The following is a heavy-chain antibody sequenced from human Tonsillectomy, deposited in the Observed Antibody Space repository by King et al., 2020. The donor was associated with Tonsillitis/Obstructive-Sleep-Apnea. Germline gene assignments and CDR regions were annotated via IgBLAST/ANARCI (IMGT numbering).Heavy chain of an antibody. V-gene: IGHV4-39*01. CDR3: ARKVRYCSSTSCRDY. D-gene: IGHD2-2*01. J-gene: IGHJ4*02. CDR1: GGSISSSCYY. CDR2: IYYRGST. Sequence: VQLQESGPGLVKPSETLSLTCTVSGGSISSSCYYWGWIRQPPGKGLEWIGSIYYRGSTYYNPPLNSRVTISVDTSKNQFSLKLSSVTAADTAVYYCARKVRYCSSTSCRDYWGQGTLVTVSS.